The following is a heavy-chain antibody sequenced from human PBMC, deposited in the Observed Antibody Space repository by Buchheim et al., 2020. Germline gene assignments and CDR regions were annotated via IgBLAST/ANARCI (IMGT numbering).Heavy chain of an antibody. CDR1: GFTFSSYG. CDR3: AKDGMSYYDSSGYSYFDY. CDR2: VSSDGSKK. V-gene: IGHV3-30*18. Sequence: QVQLVESGGGVVQPGRSPRLSCAASGFTFSSYGMHWVRQAPGMGLEWVAVVSSDGSKKYYADSVKGRFTIPRDNSKNTLYLQMNSLSAEDTAVYFCAKDGMSYYDSSGYSYFDYWGRGTL. D-gene: IGHD3-22*01. J-gene: IGHJ4*02.